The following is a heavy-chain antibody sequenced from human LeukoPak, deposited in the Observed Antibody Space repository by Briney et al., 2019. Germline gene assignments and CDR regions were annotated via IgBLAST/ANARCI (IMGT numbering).Heavy chain of an antibody. V-gene: IGHV3-74*01. D-gene: IGHD2-15*01. CDR3: ARWYVAFDI. CDR1: GFTFSNYW. J-gene: IGHJ3*02. Sequence: GGSLRLSCAASGFTFSNYWMHWVRQAPGKGLVWVSRINTDGSRTNYADSVKGRFTISRDNAKNTLHLQMNSLRAEDTAVYYCARWYVAFDIWGQGTMVTVSS. CDR2: INTDGSRT.